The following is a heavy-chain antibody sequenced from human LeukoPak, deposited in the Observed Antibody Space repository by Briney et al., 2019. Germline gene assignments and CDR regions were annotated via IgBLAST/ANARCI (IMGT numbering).Heavy chain of an antibody. CDR3: AKNGQSGFSFDP. J-gene: IGHJ5*02. D-gene: IGHD1-26*01. CDR2: IYYSGST. Sequence: SETLSLTCTVSGGSISSGDYYWSWIRQPPGKGLEWIGYIYYSGSTYYNPSLKSRVTISADSSKNQFSLKLSSVTAADTAVYYCAKNGQSGFSFDPWGQGILVSVSS. V-gene: IGHV4-30-4*01. CDR1: GGSISSGDYY.